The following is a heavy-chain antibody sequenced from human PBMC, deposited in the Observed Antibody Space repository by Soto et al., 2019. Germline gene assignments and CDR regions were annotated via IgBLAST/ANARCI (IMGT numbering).Heavy chain of an antibody. CDR1: GLTFSGHW. V-gene: IGHV3-7*03. J-gene: IGHJ4*02. D-gene: IGHD2-21*02. Sequence: VGSLRLSCAASGLTFSGHWMSWVRQTPGEGLQWVAAIKPDGSETFYVDSVKGRFTISRDNTRISLFLQMDSLRAEDTAVYYCTSRPSGMTYHAVFDFWGQGTLVTVSS. CDR3: TSRPSGMTYHAVFDF. CDR2: IKPDGSET.